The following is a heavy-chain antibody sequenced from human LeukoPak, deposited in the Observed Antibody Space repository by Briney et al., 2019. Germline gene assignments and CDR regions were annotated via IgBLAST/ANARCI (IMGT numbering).Heavy chain of an antibody. CDR1: GFTFSSYA. CDR2: ISGGGGIT. J-gene: IGHJ4*02. CDR3: AKNPGYNWNYGYSDY. D-gene: IGHD1-7*01. V-gene: IGHV3-23*01. Sequence: PGGFLRLSCAAYGFTFSSYATSWVRQAPGKGLEWVSGISGGGGITDYADSVKGRFTISRDNSKNTLYLQMNSLRAEDTAVYYCAKNPGYNWNYGYSDYWGQGTLVTVSS.